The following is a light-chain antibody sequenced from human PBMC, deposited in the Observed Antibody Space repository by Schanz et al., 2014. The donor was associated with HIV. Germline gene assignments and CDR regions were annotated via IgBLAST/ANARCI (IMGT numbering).Light chain of an antibody. J-gene: IGLJ1*01. CDR1: SSNIGTNT. CDR2: NTY. Sequence: QSVLTQPPSASGTPGQRVTISCSGSSSNIGTNTVNWYQQLPGTAPKLLIYNTYHRPSGVPDRFSGSKSGTSASLAITGLQAEDEADYYCQSYDSSLSGSYVFGTGTKLTVL. CDR3: QSYDSSLSGSYV. V-gene: IGLV1-44*01.